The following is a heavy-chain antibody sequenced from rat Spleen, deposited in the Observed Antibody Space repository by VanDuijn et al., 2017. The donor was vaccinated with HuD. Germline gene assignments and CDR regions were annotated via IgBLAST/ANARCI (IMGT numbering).Heavy chain of an antibody. CDR2: ISYDGSST. D-gene: IGHD1-1*01. V-gene: IGHV5-29*01. CDR1: GFTFSDYY. CDR3: ARVDYSAPFDY. Sequence: EVQLVESDGGLVQPGRSLKLSCAASGFTFSDYYMAWVRQAPTKGLEWVATISYDGSSTYYRDSVKGRFTISRDNAKSTLYLQMDSLRSEDTATYYCARVDYSAPFDYWGQGVMVTVSS. J-gene: IGHJ2*01.